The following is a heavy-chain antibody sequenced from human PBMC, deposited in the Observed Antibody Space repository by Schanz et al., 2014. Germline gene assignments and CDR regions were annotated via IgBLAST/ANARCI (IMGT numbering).Heavy chain of an antibody. CDR1: GFPFRSYA. CDR2: ISGTGSST. CDR3: AKRLESPDIVGTIFDS. J-gene: IGHJ4*02. V-gene: IGHV3-23*04. D-gene: IGHD5-12*01. Sequence: EVQLVESGGGWVQPGGSLRVSCAASGFPFRSYAMNWVRQAPGKGLEWVSAISGTGSSTHYANSVKGRFTISRDNSKNTLYLQMNSRRAEDTAVYFCAKRLESPDIVGTIFDSWGQGTLVSVSS.